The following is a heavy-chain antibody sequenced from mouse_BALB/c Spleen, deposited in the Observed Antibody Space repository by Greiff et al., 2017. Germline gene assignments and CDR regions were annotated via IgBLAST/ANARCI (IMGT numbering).Heavy chain of an antibody. CDR1: GYTFTDYA. D-gene: IGHD1-1*01. J-gene: IGHJ4*01. CDR3: ASSYGSSYVYYAMDY. V-gene: IGHV1-67*01. Sequence: QVQLKESGPELVRPGESVKISCKGSGYTFTDYAMHWVKQSHAKSLEWIGVISIYYDNTNYNQKFKGKATMTVDKSSSTAYMELARLTSEDSAIYYCASSYGSSYVYYAMDYWGQGTSVTVSA. CDR2: ISIYYDNT.